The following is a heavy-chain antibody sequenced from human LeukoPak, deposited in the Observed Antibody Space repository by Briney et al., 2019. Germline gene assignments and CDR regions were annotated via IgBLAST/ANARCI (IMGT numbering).Heavy chain of an antibody. J-gene: IGHJ3*02. CDR3: ARPNIAVAGHDAFDI. D-gene: IGHD6-19*01. Sequence: SETLSLTCTVSGGSISSYYWSWIRQPPGKGLEWIGGIYYSGSTYYNPSLKSRVTISVDTSKNQFSLKLSSVTAADTAVYYCARPNIAVAGHDAFDIWGQGTMVTVSS. V-gene: IGHV4-59*05. CDR2: IYYSGST. CDR1: GGSISSYY.